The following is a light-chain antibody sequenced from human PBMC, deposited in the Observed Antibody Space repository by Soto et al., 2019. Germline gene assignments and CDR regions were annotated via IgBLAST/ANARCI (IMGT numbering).Light chain of an antibody. CDR3: QQYSSWLWT. J-gene: IGKJ1*01. Sequence: EIVMRQSPATLAVSPGERATLSCRASQSVGTKLAWYQQTRGQAPRLLIDGASNRATGVPARFSGSVSGTEFTLTSSSPQSEDFAVYYCQQYSSWLWTFGQGTKVDIK. V-gene: IGKV3-15*01. CDR2: GAS. CDR1: QSVGTK.